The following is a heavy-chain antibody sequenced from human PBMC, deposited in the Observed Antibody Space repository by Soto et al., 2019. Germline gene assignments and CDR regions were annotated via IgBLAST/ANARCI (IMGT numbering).Heavy chain of an antibody. CDR2: IYYSGST. CDR3: ARDNGYSYGYPLDH. J-gene: IGHJ4*02. V-gene: IGHV4-59*01. Sequence: ASETLSLTCTVSGGSISSYYWSWIRQPPGKGLEWIGYIYYSGSTNYNPSLKSRVTISVDTSKNQFSLKLSSVTAADTAVYYCARDNGYSYGYPLDHWGQGTLVTVSS. D-gene: IGHD5-18*01. CDR1: GGSISSYY.